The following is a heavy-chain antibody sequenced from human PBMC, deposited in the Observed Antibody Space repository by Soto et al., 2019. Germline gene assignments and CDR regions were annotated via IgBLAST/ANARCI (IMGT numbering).Heavy chain of an antibody. CDR3: VRDASSGYRGWWDP. CDR1: GYTFTSYG. Sequence: QVQLVQSGVEVKKPGASVKVSCKASGYTFTSYGISWVRQAPGQGLEWMGLLIPYNGDRIYAQKFQGRVILTTDTATHTAYMELGSLRSDDTAVYYCVRDASSGYRGWWDPWGQGTLVTVSS. V-gene: IGHV1-18*01. J-gene: IGHJ5*02. CDR2: LIPYNGDR. D-gene: IGHD5-12*01.